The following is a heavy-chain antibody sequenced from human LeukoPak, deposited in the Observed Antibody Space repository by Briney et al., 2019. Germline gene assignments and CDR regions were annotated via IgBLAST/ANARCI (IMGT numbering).Heavy chain of an antibody. Sequence: PGGSLRLFCAASGFTFSTYFMHWVRQAPGKGLEWVADIASDGGHTFYVESVKGRFTISRDNSKNTLYLQMNSLRAEDTAVYFCAKERQDTILHSGAFDIWGQGTMVTVSS. CDR2: IASDGGHT. CDR1: GFTFSTYF. CDR3: AKERQDTILHSGAFDI. D-gene: IGHD2-21*01. J-gene: IGHJ3*02. V-gene: IGHV3-30-3*01.